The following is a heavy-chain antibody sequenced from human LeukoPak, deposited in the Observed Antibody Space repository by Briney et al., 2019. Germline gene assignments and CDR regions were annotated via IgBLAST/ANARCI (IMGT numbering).Heavy chain of an antibody. D-gene: IGHD2-15*01. Sequence: PSETLSLTCAVYGGSFSGYYWSWIRQSPGKGLEWIGEINHSGSTNYNPSLKSRVTISVDTSKNQFSLKLSSVTAADTAVYYCARGGVVVVVREENFDYWGQGTLVTVSS. CDR3: ARGGVVVVVREENFDY. J-gene: IGHJ4*02. CDR2: INHSGST. CDR1: GGSFSGYY. V-gene: IGHV4-34*01.